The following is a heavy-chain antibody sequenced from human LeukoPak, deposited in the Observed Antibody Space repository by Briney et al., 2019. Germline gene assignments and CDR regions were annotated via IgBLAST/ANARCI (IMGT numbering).Heavy chain of an antibody. J-gene: IGHJ5*02. V-gene: IGHV4-59*08. CDR1: GDSINSAY. CDR3: ARRKVSGPNKDWFDP. CDR2: INYSGSA. D-gene: IGHD6-19*01. Sequence: SETLSLTCTVSGDSINSAYWSWMRQPPGKGLEWIGYINYSGSASYNPSLKSRATMSVDTSTNQFSLKLSSVTAADTAVYYCARRKVSGPNKDWFDPWGQGILVTVSP.